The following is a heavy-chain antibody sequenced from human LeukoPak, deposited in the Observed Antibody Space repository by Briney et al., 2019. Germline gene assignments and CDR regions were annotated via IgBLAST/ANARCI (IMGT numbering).Heavy chain of an antibody. CDR3: AREGSGWYGNLDY. V-gene: IGHV1-2*02. Sequence: ASVKVSCKASAYTFTGYYMHWVRQAPGQGLEWMGWINPDSGGTNYAQKFQGRVTMTRDTSISTAYMEVSRLRSDDTAVYYCAREGSGWYGNLDYWGQETLVTVSS. CDR1: AYTFTGYY. D-gene: IGHD6-19*01. CDR2: INPDSGGT. J-gene: IGHJ4*02.